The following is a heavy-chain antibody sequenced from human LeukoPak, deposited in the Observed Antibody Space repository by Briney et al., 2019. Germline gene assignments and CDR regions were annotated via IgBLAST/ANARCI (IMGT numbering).Heavy chain of an antibody. V-gene: IGHV3-74*03. CDR3: ARIGPGSWDY. CDR1: GFTFSSYW. Sequence: GGSLRLSCAASGFTFSSYWMHWVRQAPGKGLVWVSRINSDGITTKYADSVKGRFTISRDNAKNTLYLQMNSLRAEDTAVYYCARIGPGSWDYWGQGTLVTVSS. CDR2: INSDGITT. J-gene: IGHJ4*02. D-gene: IGHD6-6*01.